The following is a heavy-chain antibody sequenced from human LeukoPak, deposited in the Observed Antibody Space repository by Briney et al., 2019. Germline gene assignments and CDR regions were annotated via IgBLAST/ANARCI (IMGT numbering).Heavy chain of an antibody. J-gene: IGHJ4*02. D-gene: IGHD4-23*01. CDR3: ILTTVATSIEY. V-gene: IGHV3-53*01. CDR2: IHNTVRM. Sequence: GGSLRLSCAVSGLTVNNNYVNWVRQAPAKGLEWVSFIHNTVRMHYADSVNGRFTISSDTSKNTVYLQMNGLRAEDTAVYYCILTTVATSIEYWGPGTLVTVSP. CDR1: GLTVNNNY.